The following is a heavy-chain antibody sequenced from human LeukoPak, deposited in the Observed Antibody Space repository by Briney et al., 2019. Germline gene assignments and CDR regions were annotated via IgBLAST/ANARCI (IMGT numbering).Heavy chain of an antibody. CDR3: ARLRLGSAYYYDSSGYYFDC. J-gene: IGHJ4*02. V-gene: IGHV4-34*01. CDR1: GGSFSGYY. CDR2: INHSGST. Sequence: SETLSLTCAVYGGSFSGYYWSWIRQPPGKGLEWIGEINHSGSTNYNPSLKSQVTISVDTSKNQFSLKLSSVTAADMAVYYCARLRLGSAYYYDSSGYYFDCWGQGTLVTVSS. D-gene: IGHD3-22*01.